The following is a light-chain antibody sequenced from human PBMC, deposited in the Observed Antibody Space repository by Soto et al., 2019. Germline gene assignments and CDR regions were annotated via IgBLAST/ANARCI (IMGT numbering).Light chain of an antibody. CDR2: AAS. J-gene: IGKJ4*01. V-gene: IGKV3-20*01. CDR3: QQYGRLPVS. Sequence: EIVLTQSPATLSLSPGDRATLSCRASQSLTNSFLAWYQQRPGQTPRLLIHAASNRATDIPDRFSGSGSGTDFTLTISRLEPEDFAVYFCQQYGRLPVSFGGGTKVEI. CDR1: QSLTNSF.